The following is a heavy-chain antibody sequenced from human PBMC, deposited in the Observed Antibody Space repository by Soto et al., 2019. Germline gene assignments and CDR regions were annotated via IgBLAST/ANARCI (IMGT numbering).Heavy chain of an antibody. Sequence: QVQLVQSGAEVKKPGASVKVSCKTSGYSFTSYGISWVRQAPGQGLEWMGWISTYNVNTYYAQKIQGRVTMTTDTSTTTXXXXXXXXRXXDTAVYYCARALVSTILPDXWGQGT. J-gene: IGHJ4*02. CDR2: ISTYNVNT. CDR3: ARALVSTILPDX. D-gene: IGHD5-12*01. CDR1: GYSFTSYG. V-gene: IGHV1-18*01.